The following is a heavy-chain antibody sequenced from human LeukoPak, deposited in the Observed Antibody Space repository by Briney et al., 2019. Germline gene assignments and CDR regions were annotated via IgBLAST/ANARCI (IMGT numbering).Heavy chain of an antibody. CDR2: IIPILGEP. J-gene: IGHJ4*02. Sequence: SVKVSCKASGGTLSSYTISWVRQAPGQGLEWMGRIIPILGEPDYAQKFQGRVTITADMSTSTAYMELSSLRSEDTAVYYCARKGGLGTYGIFDYWGQGTLVTVSS. CDR3: ARKGGLGTYGIFDY. CDR1: GGTLSSYT. D-gene: IGHD3-10*01. V-gene: IGHV1-69*02.